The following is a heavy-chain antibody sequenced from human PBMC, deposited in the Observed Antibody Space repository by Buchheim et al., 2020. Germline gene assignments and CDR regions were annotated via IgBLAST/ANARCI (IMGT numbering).Heavy chain of an antibody. CDR1: GYTFTGYH. J-gene: IGHJ6*02. D-gene: IGHD2-21*01. CDR3: ARGIANGVDV. V-gene: IGHV1-8*01. CDR2: MSPNTGDT. Sequence: QVQLVQSGAEVQKPGASVKVSCKASGYTFTGYHINWLRQAPGQGLEWMGWMSPNTGDTAYAQKFQGRVTMTRDTSIPTAYMELSSLTSEDTGVYYCARGIANGVDVWGQGAT.